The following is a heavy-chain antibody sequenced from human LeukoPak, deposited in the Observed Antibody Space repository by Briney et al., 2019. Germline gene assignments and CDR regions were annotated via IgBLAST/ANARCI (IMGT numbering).Heavy chain of an antibody. CDR1: GFTVSSNY. J-gene: IGHJ4*02. Sequence: PGGSLRLSCAASGFTVSSNYMSWVRQAPGKGLERVSAIHSGGSTYYADSVKGRFTISRDNSKNTLYLQMNSLTVEDTAVYYCALDCCTGSRFDHWGQGTLVIVSS. V-gene: IGHV3-53*01. D-gene: IGHD2-8*02. CDR2: IHSGGST. CDR3: ALDCCTGSRFDH.